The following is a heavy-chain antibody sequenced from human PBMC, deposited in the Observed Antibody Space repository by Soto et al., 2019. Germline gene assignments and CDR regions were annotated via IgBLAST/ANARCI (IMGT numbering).Heavy chain of an antibody. CDR3: ARNRGKVYSSSSGLIWSGYYYGMDV. V-gene: IGHV1-69*01. D-gene: IGHD6-6*01. CDR2: IIPIFGTA. J-gene: IGHJ6*02. Sequence: QVQLVQSGAEVKKPGSSVKVSCKASGGTFSSYAISWVRQAPGQGLEWMGGIIPIFGTANYAQKFQGRVTITADESTSTAYMELSRLRTEDTAVYYCARNRGKVYSSSSGLIWSGYYYGMDVWGQGTTVTVSS. CDR1: GGTFSSYA.